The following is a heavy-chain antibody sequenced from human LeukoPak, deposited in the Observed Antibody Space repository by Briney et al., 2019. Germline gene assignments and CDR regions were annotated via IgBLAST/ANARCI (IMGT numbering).Heavy chain of an antibody. V-gene: IGHV1-18*01. D-gene: IGHD3-3*01. CDR1: GYTFTSYG. Sequence: GASVKVSCKASGYTFTSYGISWVRQAPGQGLEWMGWISAYNGNTNYAQKLQGRLTMSTDTSTRTAYIELRSLRSDDTAVYYCARSYDFWSGYYQYFDYWGQGTLVTVSS. CDR2: ISAYNGNT. CDR3: ARSYDFWSGYYQYFDY. J-gene: IGHJ4*02.